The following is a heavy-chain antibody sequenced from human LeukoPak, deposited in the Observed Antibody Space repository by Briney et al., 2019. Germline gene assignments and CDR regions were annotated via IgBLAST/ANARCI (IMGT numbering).Heavy chain of an antibody. CDR2: ISYDGTNK. D-gene: IGHD4-17*01. V-gene: IGHV3-30*18. CDR3: ANYGDYQYFDY. J-gene: IGHJ4*02. Sequence: PGGSLRLSCAASGFTFINYGMHWVRRAPGKGLEWVAVISYDGTNKYYADSVKGRFTISRDNSKNTLYLQMNSLKTDDTAVYYCANYGDYQYFDYWGQGTLVTVSS. CDR1: GFTFINYG.